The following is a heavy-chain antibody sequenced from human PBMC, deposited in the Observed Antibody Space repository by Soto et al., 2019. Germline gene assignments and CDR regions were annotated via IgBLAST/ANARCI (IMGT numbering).Heavy chain of an antibody. CDR2: IYTSGST. J-gene: IGHJ4*02. D-gene: IGHD6-19*01. CDR1: GCSIRSYY. V-gene: IGHV4-4*07. CDR3: ARVSRIAVPGAPAYFYV. Sequence: TATLSLTCTVSGCSIRSYYWSWIRQPAGKGLEWIGRIYTSGSTNYNPSLKSRVTMSVDTSKNQFSLKLSSVTAADTAVYYCARVSRIAVPGAPAYFYVWGQAPIVTVPS.